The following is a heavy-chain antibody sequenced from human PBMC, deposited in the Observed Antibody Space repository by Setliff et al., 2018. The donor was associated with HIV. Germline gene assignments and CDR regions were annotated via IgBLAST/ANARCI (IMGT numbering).Heavy chain of an antibody. V-gene: IGHV4-59*01. J-gene: IGHJ4*02. CDR2: IYYNGNT. CDR3: AREIYGGNSRPFDY. D-gene: IGHD4-17*01. Sequence: SETLSLTCTVSGGSIKSYYWSWIRQAPGKGLEWIGYIYYNGNTNYNPSLKSRITISVDTSKNQFSLKLSSVAAADTAVYYCAREIYGGNSRPFDYWGQGTLGTVSS. CDR1: GGSIKSYY.